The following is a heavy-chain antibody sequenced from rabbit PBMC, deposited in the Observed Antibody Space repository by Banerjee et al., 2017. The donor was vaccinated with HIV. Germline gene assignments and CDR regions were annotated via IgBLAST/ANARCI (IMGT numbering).Heavy chain of an antibody. CDR3: AREQYAGYAGYGL. CDR1: GFSISSGYD. V-gene: IGHV1S45*01. Sequence: QEQLVESGGGLVQPEGSLTLTCTASGFSISSGYDMCWVRQAPGKGLEWIACIVIANGGTWYASWAKGRFTISKTSSTTVTLQMTSLTAADTATYFCAREQYAGYAGYGLWGQGTLVTVS. J-gene: IGHJ3*01. CDR2: IVIANGGT. D-gene: IGHD7-1*01.